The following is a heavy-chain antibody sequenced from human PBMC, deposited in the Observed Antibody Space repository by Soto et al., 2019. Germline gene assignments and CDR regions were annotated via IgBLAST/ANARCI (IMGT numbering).Heavy chain of an antibody. D-gene: IGHD6-19*01. CDR2: IRSKAYGGTT. CDR3: TRDEDRFPKAVAGNGGYAFDI. CDR1: GFTFGDYA. V-gene: IGHV3-49*03. J-gene: IGHJ3*02. Sequence: GGSLRLSCTASGFTFGDYAMSWFRQAPGKGLEWVGFIRSKAYGGTTEYAASVKGRFTISRDDSKSIAYLQMNSLKTEDTAVYYCTRDEDRFPKAVAGNGGYAFDIWGQGTMVTVSS.